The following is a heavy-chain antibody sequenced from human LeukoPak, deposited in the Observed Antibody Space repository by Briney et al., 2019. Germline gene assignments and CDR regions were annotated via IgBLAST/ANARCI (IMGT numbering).Heavy chain of an antibody. CDR1: GGSISSGSYY. J-gene: IGHJ6*03. CDR3: ASMSGYYVPYYYYMDV. D-gene: IGHD3-22*01. CDR2: IYTSGST. V-gene: IGHV4-61*02. Sequence: PSETLSLTWTVSGGSISSGSYYWSWIRQAAGRGLEWIGRIYTSGSTNYNPSLRSRVTISVDTSKNQFSLKLSSVTAADTAVYYCASMSGYYVPYYYYMDVWGKGTTVTVSS.